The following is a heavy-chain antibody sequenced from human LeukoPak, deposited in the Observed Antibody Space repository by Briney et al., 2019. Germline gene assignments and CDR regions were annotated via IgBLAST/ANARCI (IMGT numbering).Heavy chain of an antibody. CDR1: GGTFSSYA. CDR3: ARAACSGGSCHLFDY. Sequence: ASVKVSCKASGGTFSSYAISWVRQAPGQGLEWMGWINPNSGGTNYAQKFQGRVTMTRDTSISTAYMELSRLRSDDTAVYYCARAACSGGSCHLFDYWGQGTLVTVSS. D-gene: IGHD2-15*01. V-gene: IGHV1-2*02. J-gene: IGHJ4*02. CDR2: INPNSGGT.